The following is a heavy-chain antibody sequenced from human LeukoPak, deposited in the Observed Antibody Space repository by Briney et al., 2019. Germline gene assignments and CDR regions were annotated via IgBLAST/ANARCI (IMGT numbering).Heavy chain of an antibody. Sequence: GGSLRLSCAASGFTFSSYGMHWVRQAPGKGLEWVAVISYDGSNKYYADSVKGRFTISRDNSKNTLYLQMNSLRAEDTAVYYCAKGGGYGDYGWYDYWGQGTLVTVSS. D-gene: IGHD4-17*01. V-gene: IGHV3-30*18. CDR2: ISYDGSNK. CDR3: AKGGGYGDYGWYDY. J-gene: IGHJ4*02. CDR1: GFTFSSYG.